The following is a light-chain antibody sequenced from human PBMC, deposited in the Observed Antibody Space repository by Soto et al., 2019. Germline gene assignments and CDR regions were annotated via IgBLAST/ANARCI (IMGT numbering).Light chain of an antibody. J-gene: IGLJ1*01. V-gene: IGLV2-23*03. CDR1: SSDVGSYNY. CDR2: EGT. CDR3: CSYAGSSTFV. Sequence: QSALTQPASVSGSPGQSITISCTGTSSDVGSYNYVSWYQQHPGEAPKLMIYEGTQRPSGVSTRFSGSKSGNTASLTISGLQAEDEADYYCCSYAGSSTFVFGSGTKVTVL.